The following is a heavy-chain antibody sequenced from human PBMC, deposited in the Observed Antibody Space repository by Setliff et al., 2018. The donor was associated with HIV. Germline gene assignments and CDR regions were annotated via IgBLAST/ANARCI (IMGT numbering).Heavy chain of an antibody. D-gene: IGHD5-12*01. Sequence: ASVKVSCKASGYTFTGYYMHWVRQAPGQGLEWTGWINPNSGGTNYAQKFQGWVTMTRDTSISTAYMELSRLRSDDTAVYYCARGIVWGSAYVYYFDSWGQGTLVTVSS. CDR1: GYTFTGYY. CDR3: ARGIVWGSAYVYYFDS. CDR2: INPNSGGT. V-gene: IGHV1-2*04. J-gene: IGHJ4*02.